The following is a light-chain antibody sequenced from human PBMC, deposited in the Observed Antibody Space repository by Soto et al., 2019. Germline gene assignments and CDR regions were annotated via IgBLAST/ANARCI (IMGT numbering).Light chain of an antibody. Sequence: DIQMTQSPSTLSASVGDRVTITCRASQSINRRLAWYQQKPGKAPNLLIYDASTFESGVPARFSGGDSGTEFTLTISSLQPDDFTTFYCQQYNSYPLTFGQGTKVEIK. CDR1: QSINRR. J-gene: IGKJ1*01. V-gene: IGKV1-5*01. CDR2: DAS. CDR3: QQYNSYPLT.